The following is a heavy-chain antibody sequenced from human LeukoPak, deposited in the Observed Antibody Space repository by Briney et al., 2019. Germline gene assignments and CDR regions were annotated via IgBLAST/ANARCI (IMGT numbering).Heavy chain of an antibody. V-gene: IGHV3-7*05. D-gene: IGHD3-3*01. Sequence: GGSLRLSCAASGFTFSSYSMAWVRQAPGKGLEWVANIKQDGSEKYYVDSVKGRFTISRDNAKNSLYLQMNSLRAEDTAVYYCARDLLEWLLFFDYWGQGTLVTVSS. J-gene: IGHJ4*02. CDR2: IKQDGSEK. CDR1: GFTFSSYS. CDR3: ARDLLEWLLFFDY.